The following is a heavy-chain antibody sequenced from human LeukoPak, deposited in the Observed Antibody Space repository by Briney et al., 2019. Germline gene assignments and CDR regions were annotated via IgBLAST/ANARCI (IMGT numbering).Heavy chain of an antibody. CDR3: ARGLYFDWSNNWFDP. J-gene: IGHJ5*02. CDR2: IYTSGST. Sequence: SEALSLTCTVSGVSISSYYWSWIRPPAGKGLEWIGRIYTSGSTNYNPSLKSRVTMSVDTSKNQFSLKLSSVTAADTAVYCCARGLYFDWSNNWFDPWGQGTLVTVSS. V-gene: IGHV4-4*07. CDR1: GVSISSYY. D-gene: IGHD3-9*01.